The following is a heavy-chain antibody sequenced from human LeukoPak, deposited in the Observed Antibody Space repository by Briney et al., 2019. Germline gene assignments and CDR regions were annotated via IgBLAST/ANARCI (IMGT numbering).Heavy chain of an antibody. CDR3: ARAWRGSYSSGWYGLYYYYGMDV. CDR1: GGSISSYY. CDR2: IYYSGST. J-gene: IGHJ6*02. Sequence: KASETLSLTCTASGGSISSYYWSWIRRPPGKGLEWIGYIYYSGSTNYNPSLKSRVTISVGTSKNQFSLKLSSVSAADTAVYYCARAWRGSYSSGWYGLYYYYGMDVWGQGTTVTVSS. V-gene: IGHV4-59*08. D-gene: IGHD6-19*01.